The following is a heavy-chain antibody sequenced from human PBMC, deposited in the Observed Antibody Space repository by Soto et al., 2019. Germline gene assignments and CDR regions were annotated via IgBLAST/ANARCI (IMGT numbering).Heavy chain of an antibody. CDR2: ISYDGSNK. D-gene: IGHD5-18*01. Sequence: GGSLRLSCAASGFTFSNYAMSWVRQAPGKGLEWVAVISYDGSNKYYADSVKGRFTISRDNSKNTLYLQMNSLRAEDTAVYYCAKELGYSYGYYFDYWGQGTLVTVSS. J-gene: IGHJ4*02. V-gene: IGHV3-30*18. CDR1: GFTFSNYA. CDR3: AKELGYSYGYYFDY.